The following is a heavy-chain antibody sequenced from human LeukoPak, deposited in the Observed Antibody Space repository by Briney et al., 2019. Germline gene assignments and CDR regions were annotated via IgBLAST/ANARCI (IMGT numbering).Heavy chain of an antibody. Sequence: GGSLRLSCAASGFTFSSYWMHWVRQAPGKGLVWVSRINSDGSSTSYADSVKGRFTISRDNAKNTLYLQMNSLRAEDTAVYYCASNPWPGAPERNYFDYWGQGTLVTVSS. J-gene: IGHJ4*02. CDR2: INSDGSST. D-gene: IGHD1-14*01. V-gene: IGHV3-74*01. CDR1: GFTFSSYW. CDR3: ASNPWPGAPERNYFDY.